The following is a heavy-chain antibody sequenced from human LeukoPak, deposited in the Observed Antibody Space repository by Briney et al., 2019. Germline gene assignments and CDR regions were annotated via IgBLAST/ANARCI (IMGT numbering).Heavy chain of an antibody. CDR2: ISGSGGST. J-gene: IGHJ4*02. Sequence: GGSLRLSCAASGFTFSSYAMSWVRQAPGKGLEWISAISGSGGSTYYADSVKGRFTISRDNSKNTLYLQMNSLRAEDTAVYYCARDLFATVTGSDYWGQGTLVTVSS. CDR3: ARDLFATVTGSDY. D-gene: IGHD4-17*01. CDR1: GFTFSSYA. V-gene: IGHV3-23*01.